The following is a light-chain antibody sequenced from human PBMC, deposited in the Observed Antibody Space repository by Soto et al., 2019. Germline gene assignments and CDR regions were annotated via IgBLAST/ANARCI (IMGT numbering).Light chain of an antibody. CDR2: GSN. CDR3: AALDGGLNAVV. CDR1: TSNIGSNF. J-gene: IGLJ3*02. Sequence: QSVLTQPPSVSAAPGQRVTISCSGTTSNIGSNFVSWYQQLPGAAPKFLIFGSNRRPSGTPDRFSASKSGTSAALDISGLQTGDEAHYYCAALDGGLNAVVFGGGTKLTVL. V-gene: IGLV1-51*01.